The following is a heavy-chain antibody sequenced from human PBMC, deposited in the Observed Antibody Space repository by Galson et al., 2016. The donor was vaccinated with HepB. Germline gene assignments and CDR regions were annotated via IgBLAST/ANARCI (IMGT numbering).Heavy chain of an antibody. CDR3: ARTLTMAARPSYFYGIDV. CDR2: IYWDYDK. CDR1: GFSLSSSGVG. J-gene: IGHJ6*02. V-gene: IGHV2-5*02. D-gene: IGHD6-6*01. Sequence: PALVKPPQTLTLTCSFSGFSLSSSGVGVGWIRQPPGKALEWLALIYWDYDKRYSPSLMSRLTITKDTSRNQVVLTMTNLDPVDTATYYCARTLTMAARPSYFYGIDVWGQGTTVIVSS.